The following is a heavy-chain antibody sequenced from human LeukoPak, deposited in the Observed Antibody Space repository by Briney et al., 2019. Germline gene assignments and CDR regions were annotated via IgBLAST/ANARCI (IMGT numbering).Heavy chain of an antibody. CDR3: ARDRTVTTEFSDY. CDR2: ISSDSSFT. J-gene: IGHJ4*02. Sequence: GGSLRLSCAAPGFTFSDYYMSWIRQAPGKGLEWLSYISSDSSFTSYADSVKGRFTISRDNSKNSLYLQMNRLRAVDTAVYYCARDRTVTTEFSDYWGQGTLVTVSS. D-gene: IGHD4-17*01. V-gene: IGHV3-11*05. CDR1: GFTFSDYY.